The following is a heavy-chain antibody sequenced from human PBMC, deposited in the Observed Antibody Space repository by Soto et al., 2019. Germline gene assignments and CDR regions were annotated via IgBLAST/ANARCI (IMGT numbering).Heavy chain of an antibody. CDR2: IFPSDSDT. CDR1: GYRFTSYW. D-gene: IGHD2-21*01. Sequence: GESLKISCRTSGYRFTSYWIAWVRQMPGKGLEWMGIIFPSDSDTRYSPSFQGQVTISADRSTSTVFLQWASLKASDTAVYFCPRKEKIANFIWFAPGAQGPLVT. J-gene: IGHJ5*02. V-gene: IGHV5-51*01. CDR3: PRKEKIANFIWFAP.